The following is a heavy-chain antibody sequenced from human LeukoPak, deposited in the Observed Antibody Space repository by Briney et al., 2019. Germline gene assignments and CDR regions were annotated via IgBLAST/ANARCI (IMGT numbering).Heavy chain of an antibody. D-gene: IGHD1-26*01. CDR1: GFTFSSYA. V-gene: IGHV3-23*01. CDR2: ISGSGGST. CDR3: AKDHGWELLNAFDI. J-gene: IGHJ3*02. Sequence: PGGSLRLSCAAPGFTFSSYAMSWVRQAPGKGLEWVSAISGSGGSTYYADSVKGRFTISRDNSKNTLYLQMNSLRAEDTAVYYCAKDHGWELLNAFDIWGQGTMVTVSP.